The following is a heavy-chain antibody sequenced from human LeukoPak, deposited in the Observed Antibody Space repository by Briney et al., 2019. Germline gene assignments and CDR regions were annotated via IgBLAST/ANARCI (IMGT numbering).Heavy chain of an antibody. CDR2: ISAYNGNT. D-gene: IGHD3-3*01. CDR3: ARDHGNYDFWSGYYTIPLDY. V-gene: IGHV1-18*01. CDR1: GYTFTSYG. J-gene: IGHJ4*02. Sequence: ASVKVSCKASGYTFTSYGISWVRQAPGQGLEWMGWISAYNGNTNYAQQLQGRVTMTTDTSTSTAYMELRSLRSDDTAVYYCARDHGNYDFWSGYYTIPLDYWGQGTLVTVSS.